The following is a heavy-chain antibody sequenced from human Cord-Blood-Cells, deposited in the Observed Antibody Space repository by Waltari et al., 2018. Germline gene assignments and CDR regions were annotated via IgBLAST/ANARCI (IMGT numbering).Heavy chain of an antibody. Sequence: KASGYTFTGYYMHWVRQAPGQGLEWMGWINPNSGGTNYAQKFQGRVTMTRDTSISTAYMELSRLRSDDTAVYYCARDAPTSWGSGGYWGQGTLVTVSS. CDR3: ARDAPTSWGSGGY. J-gene: IGHJ4*02. D-gene: IGHD7-27*01. CDR2: INPNSGGT. CDR1: GYTFTGYY. V-gene: IGHV1-2*02.